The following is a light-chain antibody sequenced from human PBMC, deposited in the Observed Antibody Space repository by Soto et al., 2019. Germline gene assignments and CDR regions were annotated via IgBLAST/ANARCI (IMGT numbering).Light chain of an antibody. CDR1: QIISTW. V-gene: IGKV1-5*03. Sequence: DIQLTQSPSSLSASVGDRVTITCRASQIISTWLAWYQQKSGEAPKLLIYRASNLVSGVPSRFSGSGSGTEFTLTISVLQPDDLSIYYCQHYETYSGTFGPGTKVDL. CDR2: RAS. CDR3: QHYETYSGT. J-gene: IGKJ3*01.